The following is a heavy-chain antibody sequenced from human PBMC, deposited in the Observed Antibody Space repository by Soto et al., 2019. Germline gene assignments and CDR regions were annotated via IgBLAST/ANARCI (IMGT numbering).Heavy chain of an antibody. J-gene: IGHJ5*02. CDR3: AKDPITGAAVYNWFDP. Sequence: GGSLRLSCAASGFTFSSYAMSWVRQAPGKGLEWVSAISGSGGSTYYADSVKGRFTISRDNSKNTLYLQMNSLRAEDTAVYYCAKDPITGAAVYNWFDPWGQGTLVTVSS. D-gene: IGHD1-20*01. CDR1: GFTFSSYA. CDR2: ISGSGGST. V-gene: IGHV3-23*01.